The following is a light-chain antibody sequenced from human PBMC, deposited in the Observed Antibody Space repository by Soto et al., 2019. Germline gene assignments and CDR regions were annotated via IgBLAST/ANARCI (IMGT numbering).Light chain of an antibody. J-gene: IGKJ2*01. CDR1: QRITTY. CDR2: TSG. V-gene: IGKV1-39*01. CDR3: QQTYSTPYT. Sequence: IHMTQSPSSLSASVGDRITVTCRASQRITTYVNWYQLKPGEAPKLLISTSGTLQRGVPSRFSGSGSGTDFTLTISGLQPADFATCFCQQTYSTPYTFGQGTRLEIK.